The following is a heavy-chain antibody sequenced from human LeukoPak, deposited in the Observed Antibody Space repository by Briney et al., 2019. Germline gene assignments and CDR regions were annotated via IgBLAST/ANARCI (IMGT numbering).Heavy chain of an antibody. CDR3: ARGFRGRNWGLEKVYYFDY. CDR2: MNPNSGNT. J-gene: IGHJ4*02. V-gene: IGHV1-8*01. D-gene: IGHD7-27*01. CDR1: GYTFTSYD. Sequence: ASVKVSCKASGYTFTSYDINWVRQATGQGLEWMGWMNPNSGNTGYAQKFQGRVTMTRNTSISTAYMELSSLSSEDTAVYYCARGFRGRNWGLEKVYYFDYWGQGTLVTVSS.